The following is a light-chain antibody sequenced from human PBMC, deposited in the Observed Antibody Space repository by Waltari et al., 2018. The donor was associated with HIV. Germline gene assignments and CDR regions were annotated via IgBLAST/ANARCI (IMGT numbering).Light chain of an antibody. Sequence: QSGLTQPPSMSQTLRPTAPLSCNGDNNNIGSHGLACFQQHHGHPPKLLTYRNDNRPSGISGRFSASRSGDTAYLSISSLQSEDEADYYCSTWDTSLSAWVFGGGTKLTVL. J-gene: IGLJ3*02. CDR2: RND. CDR1: NNNIGSHG. V-gene: IGLV10-54*01. CDR3: STWDTSLSAWV.